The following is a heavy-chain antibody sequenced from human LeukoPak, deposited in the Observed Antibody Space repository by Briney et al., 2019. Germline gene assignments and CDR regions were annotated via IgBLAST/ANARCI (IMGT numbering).Heavy chain of an antibody. Sequence: GGSLRLSCAASGFTFSSYGMSWVRQAPGKGLEWVSAISGSGGSTYYADSVKGRFTISRDISKNTLYLQMNSLRAEDTAVYYCARVLSGRGSLYSYYYYMDVWGKGTTVTISS. D-gene: IGHD3-10*01. V-gene: IGHV3-23*01. J-gene: IGHJ6*03. CDR1: GFTFSSYG. CDR2: ISGSGGST. CDR3: ARVLSGRGSLYSYYYYMDV.